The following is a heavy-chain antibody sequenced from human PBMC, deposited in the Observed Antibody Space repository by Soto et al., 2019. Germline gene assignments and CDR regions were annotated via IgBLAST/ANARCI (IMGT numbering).Heavy chain of an antibody. V-gene: IGHV3-33*01. D-gene: IGHD5-18*01. CDR3: ARGGYSYGPNYFDY. CDR1: GFTFSSYG. Sequence: QVQLVESGGGVVQPGRSLRLSCAASGFTFSSYGMHWVRQAPGKGLEWVAVIWYDGSNKYYADSVKGRFTISRDNSKNTLYLQMNSLRAEDTAVYYWARGGYSYGPNYFDYWGQGTLVTVSS. J-gene: IGHJ4*02. CDR2: IWYDGSNK.